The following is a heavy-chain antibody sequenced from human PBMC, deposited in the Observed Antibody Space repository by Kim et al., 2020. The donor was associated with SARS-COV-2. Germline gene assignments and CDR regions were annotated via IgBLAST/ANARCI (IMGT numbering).Heavy chain of an antibody. V-gene: IGHV4-59*01. Sequence: TYNPPLKSQVTISVDTSSDRFSLELGSVPAADTAVYYCAREDGDYAFDYWGQGTLVTVSS. J-gene: IGHJ4*02. CDR3: AREDGDYAFDY. D-gene: IGHD4-17*01.